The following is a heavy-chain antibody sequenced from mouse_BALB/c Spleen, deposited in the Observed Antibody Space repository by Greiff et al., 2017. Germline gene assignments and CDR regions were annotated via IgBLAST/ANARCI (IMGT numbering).Heavy chain of an antibody. Sequence: DVQLQESGPGLVKPSQSLSLTCTVTGYSITSDYAWNWIRQFPGNKLEWMGYISYSGSTSYNPSLKSRISITRDTSKNQFFLQLNSVTTEDTATYYCARGQVRRRGYFDVWGAGTTVTVSS. CDR2: ISYSGST. CDR3: ARGQVRRRGYFDV. J-gene: IGHJ1*01. D-gene: IGHD2-14*01. CDR1: GYSITSDYA. V-gene: IGHV3-2*02.